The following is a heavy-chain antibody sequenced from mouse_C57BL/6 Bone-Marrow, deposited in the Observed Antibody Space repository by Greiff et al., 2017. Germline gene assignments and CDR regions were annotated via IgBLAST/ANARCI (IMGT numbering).Heavy chain of an antibody. D-gene: IGHD1-1*01. V-gene: IGHV1-52*01. J-gene: IGHJ3*01. Sequence: QVQLQQPGAELVRPGSSVKLSCKASGYTFTSYWMHWVKQRPIQGLEWIGNIDPSDSETHYNQKFKDKATLTVDKSSSTAYMQLSSLTSEDSAVYYCARHYGSRGGFAYWGQGTLVTVSA. CDR3: ARHYGSRGGFAY. CDR2: IDPSDSET. CDR1: GYTFTSYW.